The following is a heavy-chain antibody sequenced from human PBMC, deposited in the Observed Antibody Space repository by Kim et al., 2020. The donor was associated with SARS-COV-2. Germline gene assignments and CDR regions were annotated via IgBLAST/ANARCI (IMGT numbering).Heavy chain of an antibody. CDR3: AKDQRGVAAGTRYYFDY. CDR1: GFTFSSYA. CDR2: ISGSGGST. Sequence: GGSLRLSCAASGFTFSSYAMSWVRQAPGKGLEWVSAISGSGGSTYYADSVKGRFTISRDNSKNTLYLQMNSLRAEDTAVYYCAKDQRGVAAGTRYYFDYWGQGTLVTVSS. D-gene: IGHD6-13*01. V-gene: IGHV3-23*01. J-gene: IGHJ4*02.